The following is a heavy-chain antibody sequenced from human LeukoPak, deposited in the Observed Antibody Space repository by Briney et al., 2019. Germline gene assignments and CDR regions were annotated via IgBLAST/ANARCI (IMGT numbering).Heavy chain of an antibody. CDR3: AKDLAATHDAFDI. V-gene: IGHV3-21*04. CDR2: ISSSSSYI. J-gene: IGHJ3*02. CDR1: GFTFSSYS. D-gene: IGHD2-15*01. Sequence: GGSLRLSCAASGFTFSSYSMNWVRQAPGKGLEWVSSISSSSSYIYYADSVKGRFTISRDNAKNSLYLQMNSLRAEDTALYYCAKDLAATHDAFDIWGQGTMVTVSS.